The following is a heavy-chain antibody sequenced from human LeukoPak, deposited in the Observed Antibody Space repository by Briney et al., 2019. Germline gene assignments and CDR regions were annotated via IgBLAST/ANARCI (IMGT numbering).Heavy chain of an antibody. D-gene: IGHD3-22*01. Sequence: GGSLRLSCAASGFTFDDYGMSWVRQAPGKGLEWVSGINWNGGSTGYADSVKGRFTISGDNARNSLYLQMNSLRAEDTALYHCARDVPYYYDSSGYLNWFDPWGQGTLVTVSS. V-gene: IGHV3-20*01. J-gene: IGHJ5*02. CDR3: ARDVPYYYDSSGYLNWFDP. CDR1: GFTFDDYG. CDR2: INWNGGST.